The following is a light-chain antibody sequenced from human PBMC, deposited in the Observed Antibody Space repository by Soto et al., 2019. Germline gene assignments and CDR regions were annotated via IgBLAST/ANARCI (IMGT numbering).Light chain of an antibody. J-gene: IGKJ4*02. Sequence: DVQITQSKSSLSGSVGDRVTITCLASQSISTYLNWYQQKAGLAPKLLIYAASSLQSGVPSRFSGRGSGTDFTLTISSQQPEEFATYYCQQTYSTPPTFGLGTKLEIK. V-gene: IGKV1-39*01. CDR1: QSISTY. CDR2: AAS. CDR3: QQTYSTPPT.